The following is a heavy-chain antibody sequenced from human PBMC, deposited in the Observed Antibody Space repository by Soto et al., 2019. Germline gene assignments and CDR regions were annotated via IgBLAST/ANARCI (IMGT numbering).Heavy chain of an antibody. J-gene: IGHJ4*02. D-gene: IGHD5-12*01. Sequence: TLSLTCTVSGGSISSGDYYWSWIRQPPGKGLEWIGYIYYSGSTYYNPSLKSRVTISVDTSKNQFSLKLSSVTAADTAVYYCARAEDSGYDFGYWGQGTLVTVSS. V-gene: IGHV4-30-4*01. CDR2: IYYSGST. CDR1: GGSISSGDYY. CDR3: ARAEDSGYDFGY.